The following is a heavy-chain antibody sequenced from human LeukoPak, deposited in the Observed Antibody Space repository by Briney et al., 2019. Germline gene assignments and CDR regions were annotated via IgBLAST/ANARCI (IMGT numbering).Heavy chain of an antibody. V-gene: IGHV1-69*13. J-gene: IGHJ4*02. Sequence: GASVKVSCKASGGTFSSYAISWVRQAPGQGLEWMGGIIPIFGTANYAQKFQGRVTITADEPTSTAYMELSSLRSDDTAMYYCARAGCSTSCSLDYWGREPRSPSPQ. CDR1: GGTFSSYA. CDR3: ARAGCSTSCSLDY. CDR2: IIPIFGTA. D-gene: IGHD2-2*01.